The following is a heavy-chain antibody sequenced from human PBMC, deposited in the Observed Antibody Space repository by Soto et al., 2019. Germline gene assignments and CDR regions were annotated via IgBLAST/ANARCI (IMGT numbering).Heavy chain of an antibody. V-gene: IGHV5-51*01. CDR2: IYPGDSDI. CDR3: ARLYRENFDSSLYQYFEH. CDR1: GDSFTRYW. Sequence: PGESLKISCKGSGDSFTRYWIGWVRQMPGKGLECMGIIYPGDSDIRYSPSFQGQVTISADKSINTAYLQWSSLKASDTAMYYCARLYRENFDSSLYQYFEHWGQGTLVTVSS. D-gene: IGHD3-22*01. J-gene: IGHJ4*02.